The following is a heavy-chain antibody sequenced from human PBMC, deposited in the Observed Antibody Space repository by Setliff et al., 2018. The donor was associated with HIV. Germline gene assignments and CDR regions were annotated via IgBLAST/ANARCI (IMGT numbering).Heavy chain of an antibody. D-gene: IGHD2-15*01. V-gene: IGHV4-30-2*01. CDR3: ARQAWHSGRNGYFVDY. Sequence: ASETLSLTCSVSGGSLSSADYSWSWIRQAPGEGLEWIGYFYQSGSTYYNPSLRSRVTMSVDRSKNQFSLVLTSVTAADTAVYYCARQAWHSGRNGYFVDYWGQGTLVTVSS. J-gene: IGHJ4*02. CDR2: FYQSGST. CDR1: GGSLSSADYS.